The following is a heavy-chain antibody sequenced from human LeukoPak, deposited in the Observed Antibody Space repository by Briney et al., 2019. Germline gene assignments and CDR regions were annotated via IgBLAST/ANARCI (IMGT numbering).Heavy chain of an antibody. J-gene: IGHJ6*02. D-gene: IGHD1/OR15-1a*01. V-gene: IGHV3-72*01. CDR1: GFQFSDLY. Sequence: GGPLRLSCAASGFQFSDLYMDWVRPGPGKGLVGVGRRRNKASSYTTEYAASVEGSFTISRDASERSSELQMNSLRAGDSAGYYRGRIAINANNVMDVLRQGTTVTVPS. CDR3: GRIAINANNVMDV. CDR2: RRNKASSYTT.